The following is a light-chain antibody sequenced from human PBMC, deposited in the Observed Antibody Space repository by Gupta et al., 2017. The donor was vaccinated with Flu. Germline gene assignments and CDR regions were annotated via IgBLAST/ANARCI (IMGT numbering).Light chain of an antibody. CDR1: ESVNRNH. CDR3: HHYGTSPYT. Sequence: ESVTLSCRAGESVNRNHLAWYQQKPGQAPRLLMYGTSNSAPGIPDSFSGGGSGTDFTLTINRLEPEDSAVFYCHHYGTSPYTFGQGTNLEIK. V-gene: IGKV3-20*01. CDR2: GTS. J-gene: IGKJ2*01.